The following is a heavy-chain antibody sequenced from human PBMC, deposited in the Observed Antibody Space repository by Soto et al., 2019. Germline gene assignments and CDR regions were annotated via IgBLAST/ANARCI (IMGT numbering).Heavy chain of an antibody. D-gene: IGHD3-10*01. Sequence: PSETLSLTCAVYGGSFSGYYWSWIRQPPGKGLEWIGYIYYSGSTNYNPSLKSRVTISVDTSKNQFSLKLSSVTAADTAVYYCARGPPELLWFGETNWFDPWGQGTLVTVSS. CDR3: ARGPPELLWFGETNWFDP. CDR1: GGSFSGYY. CDR2: IYYSGST. J-gene: IGHJ5*02. V-gene: IGHV4-59*08.